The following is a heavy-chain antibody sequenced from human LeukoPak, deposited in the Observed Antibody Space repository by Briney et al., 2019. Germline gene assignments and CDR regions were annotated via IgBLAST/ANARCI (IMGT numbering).Heavy chain of an antibody. D-gene: IGHD2-15*01. V-gene: IGHV4-34*01. CDR3: ARGVYPGCSGDRCVTIKNWFDP. CDR2: IHHSGST. J-gene: IGHJ5*02. Sequence: SETLSLTCSVCGGSFSDYYWSWIRQSPGKGLEWIGEIHHSGSTFYTPSLRGRVTMSVDTSKKQFSLKVISVTAADTAIYYCARGVYPGCSGDRCVTIKNWFDPWGQGTLVTVSS. CDR1: GGSFSDYY.